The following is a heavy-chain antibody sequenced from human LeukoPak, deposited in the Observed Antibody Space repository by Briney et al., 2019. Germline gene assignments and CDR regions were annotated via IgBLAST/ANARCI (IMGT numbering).Heavy chain of an antibody. Sequence: GESLKISCKTSGYTFTNFWIAWVRQMPGKGLEWLGAIYPDDSDTRYSPSLQGQVIISADKSISTAYLQWNSLRASDTAMYYCARSRGYSYGEDNWFDPWGQGTLVTVSS. CDR2: IYPDDSDT. V-gene: IGHV5-51*01. D-gene: IGHD5-18*01. CDR3: ARSRGYSYGEDNWFDP. CDR1: GYTFTNFW. J-gene: IGHJ5*02.